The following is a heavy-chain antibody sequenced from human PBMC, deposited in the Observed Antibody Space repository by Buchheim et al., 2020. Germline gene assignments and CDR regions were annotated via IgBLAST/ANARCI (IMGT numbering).Heavy chain of an antibody. V-gene: IGHV4-61*01. CDR3: ARGTLVGATLPSHYYYYYGMDV. CDR2: IYYSGST. J-gene: IGHJ6*02. Sequence: QVQLQESGPGLVKPSETLSLTCTVSGGSVSSGSYYWSWIRQPPGKGLEWIGYIYYSGSTNYNPSLKSRVTISVDTSKNQFSLKLSSVTAADTAVYYCARGTLVGATLPSHYYYYYGMDVWGQGTT. CDR1: GGSVSSGSYY. D-gene: IGHD1-26*01.